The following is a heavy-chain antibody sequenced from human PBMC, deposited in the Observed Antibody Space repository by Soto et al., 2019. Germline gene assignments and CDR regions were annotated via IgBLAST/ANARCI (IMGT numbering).Heavy chain of an antibody. D-gene: IGHD2-15*01. J-gene: IGHJ4*02. Sequence: ASVKVSCKASGYTFTSNGISWVRQAPGQGLEWMGWISAYNGNTNYAQKLQGRVTMTTDTSTSTAYMELRSLRSDDTAVYYCARDSFFCSGGSCYSSDYWGQGTLVTVSS. CDR1: GYTFTSNG. CDR3: ARDSFFCSGGSCYSSDY. CDR2: ISAYNGNT. V-gene: IGHV1-18*01.